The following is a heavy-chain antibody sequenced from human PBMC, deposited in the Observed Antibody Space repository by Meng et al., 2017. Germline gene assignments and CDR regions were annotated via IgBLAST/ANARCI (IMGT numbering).Heavy chain of an antibody. CDR2: INSDGSST. D-gene: IGHD1-26*01. CDR3: ARDDGGLVGATYI. V-gene: IGHV3-74*01. CDR1: GFTFSSYW. J-gene: IGHJ3*02. Sequence: GESLKISCAASGFTFSSYWMRWVRQAPGKGLVWVSRINSDGSSTSYADSVKGRFTISRDNAKNTLYLQMNSLRAEDTAVYYCARDDGGLVGATYIWGQGTMVTVSS.